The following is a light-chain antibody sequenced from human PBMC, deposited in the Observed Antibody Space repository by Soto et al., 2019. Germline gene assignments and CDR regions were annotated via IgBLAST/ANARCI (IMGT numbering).Light chain of an antibody. Sequence: DIVMTQSPDSLAVSLGERATINCKSSQTVLYSSNNKNYLAWYQQKPGQPPKLLIYWASTRESGVPDRFSGSGSGTDFTLTISSLQAEDVAVYYCQQYYSIPLGFGGGTKVDIK. J-gene: IGKJ4*01. CDR2: WAS. CDR1: QTVLYSSNNKNY. V-gene: IGKV4-1*01. CDR3: QQYYSIPLG.